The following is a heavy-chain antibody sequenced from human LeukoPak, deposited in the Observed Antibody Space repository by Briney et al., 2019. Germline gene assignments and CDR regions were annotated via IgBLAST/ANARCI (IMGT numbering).Heavy chain of an antibody. V-gene: IGHV3-23*01. J-gene: IGHJ4*02. CDR1: GFTFSSYG. D-gene: IGHD3-22*01. Sequence: GGTLRLSCAASGFTFSSYGMSWVRQAPGKGLEWVSAISGSGGSTYYADSVKGRFTISRDNSKNTLYLQMNSLRAEDTAVYYCAKAQYYYDSSGFYIDYWGQGTLVTVSS. CDR3: AKAQYYYDSSGFYIDY. CDR2: ISGSGGST.